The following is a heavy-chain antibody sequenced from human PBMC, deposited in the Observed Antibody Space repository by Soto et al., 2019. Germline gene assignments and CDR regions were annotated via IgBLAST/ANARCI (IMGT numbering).Heavy chain of an antibody. J-gene: IGHJ4*02. Sequence: SETLSLTCTVSGGSISSGGYYWSWIRQHPGKGLEWIGYIYYRGSTYYNPSLKSRVTISVDTSKNQFSLKLSSVTAADTAVYYCQYYYDSRGYYFADWGQGTLVTVSS. V-gene: IGHV4-31*03. CDR3: QYYYDSRGYYFAD. CDR2: IYYRGST. D-gene: IGHD3-22*01. CDR1: GGSISSGGYY.